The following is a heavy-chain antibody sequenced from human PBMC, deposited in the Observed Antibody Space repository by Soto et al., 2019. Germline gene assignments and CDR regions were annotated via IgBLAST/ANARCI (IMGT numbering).Heavy chain of an antibody. D-gene: IGHD2-15*01. V-gene: IGHV4-34*01. CDR1: GGSFSGYY. CDR2: ISHSGNT. J-gene: IGHJ4*02. Sequence: QVQLQQWGAGLLKPSETLSLTCAVYGGSFSGYYWTWIRQPPGKGLEWIGEISHSGNTNYNPSLKSRVAISVDTSKNQFSLWLSSVTAADTAVYYCARPRPTRGALDYWGQGTLVTVSS. CDR3: ARPRPTRGALDY.